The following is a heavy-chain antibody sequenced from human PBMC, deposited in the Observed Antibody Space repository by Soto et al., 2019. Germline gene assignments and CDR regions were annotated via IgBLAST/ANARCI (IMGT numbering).Heavy chain of an antibody. CDR2: INTANGNT. Sequence: QVQLVQSGAEVKKPGASVRISCKASGYAFAAYAIQWVRQAPGQGLEWMGWINTANGNTKIVQNFQGTVSFTRDISAKAAFMDLDGLTSEDTAVYYCARGGSSLNRGVMYYFDNWGQGTPISVSS. D-gene: IGHD3-10*01. CDR3: ARGGSSLNRGVMYYFDN. CDR1: GYAFAAYA. V-gene: IGHV1-3*04. J-gene: IGHJ4*02.